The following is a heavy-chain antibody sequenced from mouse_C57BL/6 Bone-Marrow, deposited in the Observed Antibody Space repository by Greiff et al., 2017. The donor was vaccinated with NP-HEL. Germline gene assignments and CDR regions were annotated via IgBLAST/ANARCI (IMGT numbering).Heavy chain of an antibody. V-gene: IGHV1-80*01. CDR1: GYAISSYW. CDR2: IYPGDGDT. CDR3: ARGDYGSSRFGYAMDY. J-gene: IGHJ4*01. Sequence: QVQLQQSGAELVKPGASVKISCKASGYAISSYWMNWVKERPGKGLEWIGQIYPGDGDTKYNGKFKGKATLTADKSSSTAYMQVSSLTSEDSAVYFCARGDYGSSRFGYAMDYWGQGTSVTVSS. D-gene: IGHD1-1*01.